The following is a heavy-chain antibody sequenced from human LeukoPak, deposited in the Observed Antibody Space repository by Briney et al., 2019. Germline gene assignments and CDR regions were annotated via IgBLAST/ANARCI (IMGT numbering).Heavy chain of an antibody. CDR1: GFTFSSYG. Sequence: PGGSLRLSCAASGFTFSSYGMHWVRQAPGKGLEWVAFIRYDGSNKYYADSVKGRFTISRDNSKNTLHLQMNSLRTEDTAVYYCAKDKLWLQLYYYYMDVWGKGTTVTVSS. CDR2: IRYDGSNK. CDR3: AKDKLWLQLYYYYMDV. J-gene: IGHJ6*03. D-gene: IGHD5-18*01. V-gene: IGHV3-30*02.